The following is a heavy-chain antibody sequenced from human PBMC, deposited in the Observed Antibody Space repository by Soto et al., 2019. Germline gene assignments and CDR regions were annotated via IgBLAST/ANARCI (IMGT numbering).Heavy chain of an antibody. V-gene: IGHV3-73*02. D-gene: IGHD1-20*01. CDR2: IRSKAQSYAT. J-gene: IGHJ4*02. CDR3: TRTYNWNDHWDY. CDR1: GFTISGST. Sequence: EVQLVESGGGLVQPGGSLKLSCAASGFTISGSTMHWVRQAYGKGLEWVGRIRSKAQSYATTYTASVIGRFTISRDDSKNPEYLQMDSLKTEDTAVYYCTRTYNWNDHWDYWGQGTLVTVSS.